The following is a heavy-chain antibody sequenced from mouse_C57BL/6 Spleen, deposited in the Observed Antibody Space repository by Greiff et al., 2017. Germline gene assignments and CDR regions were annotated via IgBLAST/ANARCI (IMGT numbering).Heavy chain of an antibody. V-gene: IGHV1-61*01. D-gene: IGHD1-1*01. J-gene: IGHJ1*03. Sequence: QVHVKQPGAELVRPGSSVKLSCKASGYTFTSYWMDWVKQRPGQGLEWIGNIYPSDSETHYNQKFKDKATLTVDKSSSTAYMQLSSLTSEDSAVYYCARWGYGSSYWYFDVWGTGTTVTVSS. CDR3: ARWGYGSSYWYFDV. CDR2: IYPSDSET. CDR1: GYTFTSYW.